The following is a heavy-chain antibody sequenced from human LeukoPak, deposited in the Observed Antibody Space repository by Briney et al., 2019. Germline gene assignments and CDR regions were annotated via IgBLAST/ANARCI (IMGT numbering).Heavy chain of an antibody. Sequence: SETLSLTCTVSGGSISSYYWSWIRQPAGKGLEWIGRIYTSGSTNYNPSLKSRVTMSVDTSKNQFSLKLSSVTAADTAVYYCARDGYCSSTSCFDYFDYWGQGTLVTVSS. CDR2: IYTSGST. D-gene: IGHD2-2*03. V-gene: IGHV4-4*07. J-gene: IGHJ4*02. CDR3: ARDGYCSSTSCFDYFDY. CDR1: GGSISSYY.